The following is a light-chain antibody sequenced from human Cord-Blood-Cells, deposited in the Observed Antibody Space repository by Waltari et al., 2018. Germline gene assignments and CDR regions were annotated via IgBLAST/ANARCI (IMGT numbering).Light chain of an antibody. V-gene: IGLV2-14*01. Sequence: QSALTQPASVSGSPGQSITISCTGTSSDVGGYNYVSWYQQHPGKAPKLMIYDVSKRPSGVSNRFSGSKSGNTASLTISGLQAEDEADYYCRSYTSSSTPYVFGTGTKVTVL. J-gene: IGLJ1*01. CDR1: SSDVGGYNY. CDR2: DVS. CDR3: RSYTSSSTPYV.